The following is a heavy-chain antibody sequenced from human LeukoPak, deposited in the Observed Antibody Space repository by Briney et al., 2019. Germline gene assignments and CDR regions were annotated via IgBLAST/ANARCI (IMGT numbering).Heavy chain of an antibody. CDR2: ISAYNGNT. Sequence: ASVKVSCKASGYTFTSYGISWVRQAPGQGLEWMGWISAYNGNTNYAQKLQGRVTMTTDTSTSTAYMELRSLRSDDTAVYYCARVSAAAGTADYWGQGALVTVSS. D-gene: IGHD6-13*01. V-gene: IGHV1-18*01. J-gene: IGHJ4*02. CDR1: GYTFTSYG. CDR3: ARVSAAAGTADY.